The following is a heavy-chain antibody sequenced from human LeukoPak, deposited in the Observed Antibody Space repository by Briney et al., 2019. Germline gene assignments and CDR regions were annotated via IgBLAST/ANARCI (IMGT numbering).Heavy chain of an antibody. V-gene: IGHV4-59*08. CDR1: GGSISSYY. CDR2: IYYSGST. D-gene: IGHD4-11*01. J-gene: IGHJ4*02. CDR3: ARHTPGLQSGY. Sequence: SETLSLTCTVSGGSISSYYWSWIRQPPGKGLEWIGYIYYSGSTNYNPSLKSRVTISVDTSKNQLSLKVSSVTAADTAVYYCARHTPGLQSGYWGQGTLVTVSS.